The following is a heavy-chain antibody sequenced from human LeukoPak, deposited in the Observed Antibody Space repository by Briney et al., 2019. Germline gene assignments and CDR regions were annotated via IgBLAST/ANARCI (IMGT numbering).Heavy chain of an antibody. Sequence: SETLSLTCTVSGGSISNSTYYWGWIRQPPGKGLEWIGSIYYSGSTYYSPALKTRVTISVDTAKNRFSLKLSSVTAADAAVYFCARSATLRPNFDYWGQGTLVTVSS. J-gene: IGHJ4*02. CDR2: IYYSGST. CDR1: GGSISNSTYY. CDR3: ARSATLRPNFDY. V-gene: IGHV4-39*07. D-gene: IGHD2-15*01.